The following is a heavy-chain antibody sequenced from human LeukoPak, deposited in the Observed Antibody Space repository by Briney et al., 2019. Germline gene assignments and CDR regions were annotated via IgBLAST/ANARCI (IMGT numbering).Heavy chain of an antibody. Sequence: GGSLRLSCAASGYTFSSYEMNWVRQARGKGREWVSYISSSSSTIYYADSVKGRFTISRDNAKNSLYLQMNSLRAEDTAVYYCAKDSRRGRENFDYWGQRTLVTVSS. V-gene: IGHV3-48*01. CDR1: GYTFSSYE. D-gene: IGHD1-26*01. J-gene: IGHJ4*02. CDR2: ISSSSSTI. CDR3: AKDSRRGRENFDY.